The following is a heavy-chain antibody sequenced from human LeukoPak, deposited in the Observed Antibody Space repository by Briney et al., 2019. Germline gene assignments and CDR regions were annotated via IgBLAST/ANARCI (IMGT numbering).Heavy chain of an antibody. CDR2: ISSSGSTI. CDR3: ARVFSYGDFYDY. Sequence: GGSLRLSCAASGFTSSDYYMSWIRQAPGKGLEWVSYISSSGSTIYYADSVKGRFTISRDNAKNSLYLQMNSLRAEDTAVYYCARVFSYGDFYDYWGQGTLVTVSS. CDR1: GFTSSDYY. J-gene: IGHJ4*02. V-gene: IGHV3-11*01. D-gene: IGHD4-17*01.